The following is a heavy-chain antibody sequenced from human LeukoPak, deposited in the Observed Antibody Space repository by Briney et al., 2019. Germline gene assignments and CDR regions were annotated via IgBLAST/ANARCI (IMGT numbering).Heavy chain of an antibody. Sequence: GRSLRLSCAASGFTSSSYGMHWVRQAPGKGLEWVAVIWYDGSNKYYADSVKGRFTISRDNSKNTLYLQMNSLRAEDTAVYYCARGNVYYYDSSGPTLGDAFDIWGQGTMVTVSS. CDR1: GFTSSSYG. J-gene: IGHJ3*02. CDR2: IWYDGSNK. CDR3: ARGNVYYYDSSGPTLGDAFDI. V-gene: IGHV3-33*01. D-gene: IGHD3-22*01.